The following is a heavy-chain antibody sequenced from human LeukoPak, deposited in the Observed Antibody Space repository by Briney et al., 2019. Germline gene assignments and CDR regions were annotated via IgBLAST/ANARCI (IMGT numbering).Heavy chain of an antibody. D-gene: IGHD2-2*01. Sequence: SVKVSCKASGGTFSSYAISWVRQAPGQGLEWMGGIIPIFGTANYAQKSQGRVTITADESTSTAYMELSSLRSEDTAVYYCAREERCGSTSCYAHYYYYGMDVWGQGTTVTVSS. CDR2: IIPIFGTA. CDR3: AREERCGSTSCYAHYYYYGMDV. J-gene: IGHJ6*02. CDR1: GGTFSSYA. V-gene: IGHV1-69*13.